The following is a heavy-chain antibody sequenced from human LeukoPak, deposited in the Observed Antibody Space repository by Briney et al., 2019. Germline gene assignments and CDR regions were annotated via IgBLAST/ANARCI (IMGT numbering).Heavy chain of an antibody. CDR3: AKDGFDYYDSSGYYYFDY. CDR1: GFTFSNYA. J-gene: IGHJ4*02. D-gene: IGHD3-22*01. V-gene: IGHV3-23*01. CDR2: ISTSGGGI. Sequence: PGGSLRLSCAASGFTFSNYAMSWVRQAPGKGLEWVSGISTSGGGIYYADSVKGRFTISRDNSKNTLYLQMHSLRAENTAVYYCAKDGFDYYDSSGYYYFDYWSQGTLVTVSS.